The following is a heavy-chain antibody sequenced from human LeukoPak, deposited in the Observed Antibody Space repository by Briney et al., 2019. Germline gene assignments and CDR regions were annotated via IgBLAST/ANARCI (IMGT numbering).Heavy chain of an antibody. Sequence: ASVKVSCKASGYTFTGYYMHWVRQAPGQGLEWMGWINPNSGGTNYAQKFQGRVTMTRDTSISTAYMELSRRRSDDTAVYYCARDFWNEDTYFDYWGQGTLVTVSS. D-gene: IGHD1-1*01. CDR1: GYTFTGYY. J-gene: IGHJ4*02. CDR3: ARDFWNEDTYFDY. V-gene: IGHV1-2*02. CDR2: INPNSGGT.